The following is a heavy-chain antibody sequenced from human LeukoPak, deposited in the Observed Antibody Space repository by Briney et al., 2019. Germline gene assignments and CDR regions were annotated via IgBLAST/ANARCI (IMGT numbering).Heavy chain of an antibody. CDR1: GGSISSYY. Sequence: SETLSLTCTVSGGSISSYYWSWIRQPPGKGLEWIGYIYYSGSTNYNPSLKRRVTISVDTSKNQFSLKLSSVTAADTAVYYCARRRDGYRGAFDIWGQGTMVTVSS. CDR3: ARRRDGYRGAFDI. J-gene: IGHJ3*02. CDR2: IYYSGST. V-gene: IGHV4-59*01. D-gene: IGHD5-24*01.